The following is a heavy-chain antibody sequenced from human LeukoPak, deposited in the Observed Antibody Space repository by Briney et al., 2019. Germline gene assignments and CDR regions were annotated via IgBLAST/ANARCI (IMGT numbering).Heavy chain of an antibody. J-gene: IGHJ4*02. CDR2: INHSGST. CDR3: ARVGYSYGRIDYFDY. V-gene: IGHV4-34*01. Sequence: PSETLSLTCAVYGGSFRGYYWSWIRQPPGKGLEWIGEINHSGSTNYNPSRKSRVTISVDTSKNQFSLKLSSVTAADTAVYYCARVGYSYGRIDYFDYWGQGTLVTVSS. CDR1: GGSFRGYY. D-gene: IGHD5-18*01.